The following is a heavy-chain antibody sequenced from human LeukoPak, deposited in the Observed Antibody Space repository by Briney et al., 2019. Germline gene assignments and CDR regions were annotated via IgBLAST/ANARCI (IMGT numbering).Heavy chain of an antibody. D-gene: IGHD6-13*01. CDR3: ARVTGYSSIPGGLDY. CDR1: GFTFSSYE. J-gene: IGHJ4*02. V-gene: IGHV3-48*03. CDR2: ISSSGSTI. Sequence: GGSLRLSCAASGFTFSSYEMNWVRQAPGKGLEWVSYISSSGSTIYYADSVKGRFTISRDNAKNSLYLQMNSLRAEGTAVYYCARVTGYSSIPGGLDYWGQGTLVTVSS.